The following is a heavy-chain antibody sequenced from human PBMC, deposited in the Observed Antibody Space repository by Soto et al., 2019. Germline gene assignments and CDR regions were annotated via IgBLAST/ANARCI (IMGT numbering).Heavy chain of an antibody. J-gene: IGHJ3*01. CDR1: GYSISSGYY. V-gene: IGHV4-38-2*02. CDR3: ARDVGYTGYEQGNPFDL. CDR2: IYHSGTT. Sequence: SETLSLTCVVSGYSISSGYYWGWIRQPPGKGLEWIGSIYHSGTTSYNPSLKRRLTISVDTSRNQFSLRLSSVTAADTALYYCARDVGYTGYEQGNPFDLWGQGTMVTVSS. D-gene: IGHD5-12*01.